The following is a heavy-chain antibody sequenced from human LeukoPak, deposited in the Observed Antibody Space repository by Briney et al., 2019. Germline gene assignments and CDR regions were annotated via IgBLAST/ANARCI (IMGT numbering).Heavy chain of an antibody. J-gene: IGHJ6*03. V-gene: IGHV4-59*01. D-gene: IGHD6-13*01. CDR2: IYYSGST. Sequence: SETLSLTCTVSGGPISSYYWSWIRQPPGKGLEWIGYIYYSGSTNYNPSLKSRVTISVDTSKNQFSLKLSSVTAADTAVYYCARTVRQLVRPNYYYYYMDVWGKGTTVTVSS. CDR1: GGPISSYY. CDR3: ARTVRQLVRPNYYYYYMDV.